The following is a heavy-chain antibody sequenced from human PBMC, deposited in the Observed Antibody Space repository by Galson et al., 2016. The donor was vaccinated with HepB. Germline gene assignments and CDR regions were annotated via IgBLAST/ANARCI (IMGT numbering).Heavy chain of an antibody. V-gene: IGHV4-31*02. J-gene: IGHJ5*02. Sequence: GYYWNWIRLHPGKGLEWIGCVYYSVSTYYNPSLESRATISVDTSENQFSLKLTSVTAADTAVYYCARGVSMVRGWLDPWGQGTRVTVSS. D-gene: IGHD3-10*01. CDR2: VYYSVST. CDR1: GYY. CDR3: ARGVSMVRGWLDP.